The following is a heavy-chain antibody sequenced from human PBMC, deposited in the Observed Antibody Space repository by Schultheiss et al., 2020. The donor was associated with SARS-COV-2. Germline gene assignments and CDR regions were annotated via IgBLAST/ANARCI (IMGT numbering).Heavy chain of an antibody. CDR3: ARGTPTYYGDYHLTDYGMDV. Sequence: SETLSLTCTVSGGSISSGDYYWSWIRQPPWKGLEWIGYIYYSGSTYYNPSLKSRVTISVDTSKNQFSLKLSSVTAADTAVYYCARGTPTYYGDYHLTDYGMDVWGQGTTVTVSS. D-gene: IGHD4-17*01. J-gene: IGHJ6*02. CDR2: IYYSGST. CDR1: GGSISSGDYY. V-gene: IGHV4-30-4*02.